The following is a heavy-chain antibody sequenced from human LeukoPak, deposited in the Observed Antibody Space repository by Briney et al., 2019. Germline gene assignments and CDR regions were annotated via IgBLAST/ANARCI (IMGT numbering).Heavy chain of an antibody. CDR2: IKSKTDGGTT. J-gene: IGHJ6*02. CDR3: TTDLLDMDIVVVPAAMGMDV. CDR1: GFTFSNAW. V-gene: IGHV3-15*01. D-gene: IGHD2-2*03. Sequence: GGSLRLSCAASGFTFSNAWMSWVRQAPGKGLEWVGRIKSKTDGGTTDYAAPVKGRFTISRDDSKNTLYLQMNSLKTEDTAVYYCTTDLLDMDIVVVPAAMGMDVWGQGTTVTVSS.